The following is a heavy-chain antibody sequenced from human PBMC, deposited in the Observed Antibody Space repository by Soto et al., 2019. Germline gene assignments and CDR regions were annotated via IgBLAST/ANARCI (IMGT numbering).Heavy chain of an antibody. V-gene: IGHV4-59*08. J-gene: IGHJ5*01. CDR3: ARRGQQLAHNWFDP. CDR2: IHYSGST. Sequence: QVQLQESGPGLVKPSETLSLTCTVSGGSIGSYYWSWIRQPPGKGLEYIGYIHYSGSTNHNPSLKSRVTVSLDTSKNQFSLKLSSVTAADTAVYYCARRGQQLAHNWFDPWGQGILVTVSS. CDR1: GGSIGSYY. D-gene: IGHD6-13*01.